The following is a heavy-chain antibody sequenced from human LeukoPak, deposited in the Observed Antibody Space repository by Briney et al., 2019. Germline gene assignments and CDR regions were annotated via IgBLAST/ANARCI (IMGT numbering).Heavy chain of an antibody. D-gene: IGHD3-9*01. CDR2: ISTSSTR. CDR1: GFILTGYT. Sequence: GGSLRLSCAASGFILTGYTMTWVRQAPGKGRDWISSISTSSTRYYADSVKGRFTVSRDNAKNSLSLQMNSLRDEDTAVYYCAGGLLRYSDYWGRGTLVTVSS. CDR3: AGGLLRYSDY. V-gene: IGHV3-48*02. J-gene: IGHJ4*02.